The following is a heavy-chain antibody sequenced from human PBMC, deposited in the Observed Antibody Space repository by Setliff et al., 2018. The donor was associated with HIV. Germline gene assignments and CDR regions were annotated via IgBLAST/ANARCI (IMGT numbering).Heavy chain of an antibody. Sequence: GGSLRLSCEGSKFTFSQSPMTWVRQAPGKGLQWVAYISGPSHSILYEDSVKGRFIISRDNSKNTLYLQMNSLRVEDPAIYYCAKVKGFYCSDDCYTGHWFDSWGRGTLVTVSS. CDR3: AKVKGFYCSDDCYTGHWFDS. J-gene: IGHJ5*01. CDR2: ISGPSHSI. CDR1: KFTFSQSP. V-gene: IGHV3-23*01. D-gene: IGHD2-21*02.